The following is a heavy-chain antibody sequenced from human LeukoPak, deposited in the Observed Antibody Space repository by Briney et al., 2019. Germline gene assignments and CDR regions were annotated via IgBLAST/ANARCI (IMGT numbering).Heavy chain of an antibody. J-gene: IGHJ4*02. CDR1: GFTFSSYW. D-gene: IGHD3-22*01. V-gene: IGHV3-7*01. Sequence: GGSLRLSCAASGFTFSSYWMSWVRQAPGKGLEWVANIKQDGSEKYYVDSVKGRFTISRDNAKNSLYLQMNSLRAEDTAVYYCARDPHGLVDYDSSGYTPFDYWGQGTLVTVSS. CDR3: ARDPHGLVDYDSSGYTPFDY. CDR2: IKQDGSEK.